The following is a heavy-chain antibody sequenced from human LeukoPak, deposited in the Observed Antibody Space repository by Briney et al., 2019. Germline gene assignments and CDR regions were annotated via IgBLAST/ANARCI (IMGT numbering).Heavy chain of an antibody. D-gene: IGHD3-22*01. CDR1: GFTLSIYD. V-gene: IGHV3-13*01. CDR2: IDIPGNT. J-gene: IGHJ4*02. Sequence: GGSLRLSCAASGFTLSIYDMHWVRQPPGKGLEWVSGIDIPGNTYYPDSVKGRFTMSRDNAKNSLYLQMNSLRAEDTAVYYCARWSDSSGYYPTFDYWGQGTLVTVSS. CDR3: ARWSDSSGYYPTFDY.